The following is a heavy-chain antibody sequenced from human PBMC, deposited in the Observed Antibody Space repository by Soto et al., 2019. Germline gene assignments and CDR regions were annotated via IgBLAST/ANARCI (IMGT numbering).Heavy chain of an antibody. CDR2: ISDSGGRGGST. D-gene: IGHD3-9*01. CDR1: GFTFSSSA. V-gene: IGHV3-23*01. J-gene: IGHJ6*02. CDR3: AKGILTGYPYYRYGIDV. Sequence: EVQLLESGGGLVQPGGSLRLSCPASGFTFSSSAMSWVRQAPGKGLEWVSTISDSGGRGGSTYYADSVKGRFTISRDNSKNTLYLQMNSLRADDTAVYYCAKGILTGYPYYRYGIDVWGQGTTVTVSS.